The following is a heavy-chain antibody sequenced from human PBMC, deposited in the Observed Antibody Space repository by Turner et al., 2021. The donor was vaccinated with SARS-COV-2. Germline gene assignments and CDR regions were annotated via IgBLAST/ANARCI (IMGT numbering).Heavy chain of an antibody. J-gene: IGHJ6*02. D-gene: IGHD1-26*01. CDR1: GGSISSSSYY. Sequence: QLQLQESGPGLVKPSETLSLTCPVSGGSISSSSYYWGWIRQPPGKGLEWIGSIYYSGSTYYNPSLKSRVTISVDTSKNQFSLKLSSVTAADTAVYYCAGEVVVLTTTHYGMDVWGQGTTVTVSS. CDR3: AGEVVVLTTTHYGMDV. CDR2: IYYSGST. V-gene: IGHV4-39*01.